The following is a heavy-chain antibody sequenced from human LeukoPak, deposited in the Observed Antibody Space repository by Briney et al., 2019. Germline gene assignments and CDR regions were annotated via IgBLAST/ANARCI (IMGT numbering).Heavy chain of an antibody. CDR3: AKDKGYSYGYNPPDY. CDR1: GFTFDDYA. CDR2: ISWNSGSI. D-gene: IGHD5-18*01. Sequence: GGSLRLSCAASGFTFDDYAMHWVRQAPGKGLEWVSGISWNSGSIGYADSVKGRFTISRDNAKNSLYLQMNSLRAEDTALYYCAKDKGYSYGYNPPDYWGQGTLVTVSS. V-gene: IGHV3-9*01. J-gene: IGHJ4*02.